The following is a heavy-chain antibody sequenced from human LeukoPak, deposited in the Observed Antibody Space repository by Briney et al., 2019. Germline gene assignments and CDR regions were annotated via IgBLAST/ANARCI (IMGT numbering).Heavy chain of an antibody. CDR1: GFTFSSYA. Sequence: PGGSLRLSCAASGFTFSSYAMSWVRQAPGKGLEWVSAISGSGGSTNYADSVKGRFTISRDNSKNTLYLQMNSLRAEDTAVYYCAKGDYYGSGSSSHDYYYYYGMDVWGQGTTVTVSS. J-gene: IGHJ6*02. CDR2: ISGSGGST. V-gene: IGHV3-23*01. D-gene: IGHD3-10*01. CDR3: AKGDYYGSGSSSHDYYYYYGMDV.